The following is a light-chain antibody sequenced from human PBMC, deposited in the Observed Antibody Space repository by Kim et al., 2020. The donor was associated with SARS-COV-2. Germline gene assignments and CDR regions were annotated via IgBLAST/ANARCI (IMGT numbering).Light chain of an antibody. Sequence: ASVGDRVTITCRASQNIATYLNWYQQIPGKAPKLLVYAASRLQGGVPPRFTGSGSGSDFTLTITSLQPEDFATYYCQQTFNTLWTFGQGTKVDIK. CDR1: QNIATY. CDR3: QQTFNTLWT. V-gene: IGKV1-39*01. J-gene: IGKJ1*01. CDR2: AAS.